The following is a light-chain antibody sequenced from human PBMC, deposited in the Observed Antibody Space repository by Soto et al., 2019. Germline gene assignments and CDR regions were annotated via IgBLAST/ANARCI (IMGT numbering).Light chain of an antibody. Sequence: QSALTQPASVSGSPGQSITISCTGTSSDVGGYNYVSWYQQHPGKAPKLIIYEVSNRPSGVSNRFSGSKSGNTASLTISGLQAEDEADYYCSSYTTSDTWVFAGGTKLTVL. J-gene: IGLJ3*02. V-gene: IGLV2-14*01. CDR1: SSDVGGYNY. CDR2: EVS. CDR3: SSYTTSDTWV.